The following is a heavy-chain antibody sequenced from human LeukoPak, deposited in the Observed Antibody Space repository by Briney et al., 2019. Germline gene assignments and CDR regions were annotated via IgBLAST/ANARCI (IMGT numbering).Heavy chain of an antibody. D-gene: IGHD3-22*01. J-gene: IGHJ4*02. V-gene: IGHV3-53*01. CDR2: IYTGGGT. Sequence: GGSLRLSCAASGFIFSTYWMTWVRQAPGKGLEWVSVIYTGGGTDHADSVKGRFTISRDNSKNTLSLQMNSLRVDDTAIYYCTRSGYRHPYHFESWGQGTLVIVSS. CDR3: TRSGYRHPYHFES. CDR1: GFIFSTYW.